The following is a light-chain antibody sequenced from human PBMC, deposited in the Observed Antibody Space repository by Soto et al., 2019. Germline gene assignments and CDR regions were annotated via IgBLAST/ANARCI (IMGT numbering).Light chain of an antibody. CDR2: DAS. Sequence: IKMYNSLSSLSATVGDRVTITCRASQSISSYLNWYQQKPGKAPKLLIYDASILESGVPSRFSGSGSGTEFTLTISSLQPDDCPTYYCHPSNLYRTFAQGTNVDIK. J-gene: IGKJ1*01. CDR1: QSISSY. CDR3: HPSNLYRT. V-gene: IGKV1-5*01.